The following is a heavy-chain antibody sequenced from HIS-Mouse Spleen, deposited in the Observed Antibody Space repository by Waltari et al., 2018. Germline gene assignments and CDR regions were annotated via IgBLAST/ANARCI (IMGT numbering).Heavy chain of an antibody. CDR1: GYTFTGYY. V-gene: IGHV1-2*02. Sequence: QVQLVQSGAEVKKPGASVKVSCKASGYTFTGYYMHWVRQGPGQGLEWRGWINPNSGGTNYAQKFQGRVSMTRDTSISTAYMELSRLRAEDTAVYYCAKEYSSSHNWFDPWGQGTLVTVSS. CDR2: INPNSGGT. CDR3: AKEYSSSHNWFDP. J-gene: IGHJ5*02. D-gene: IGHD6-13*01.